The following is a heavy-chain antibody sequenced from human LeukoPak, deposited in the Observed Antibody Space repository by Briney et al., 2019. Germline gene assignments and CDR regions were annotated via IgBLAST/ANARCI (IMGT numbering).Heavy chain of an antibody. Sequence: GGSLRLSCAASGFTFSSYAMTWVRQAPGKGLEWVSSLSFNGESTYYADSVKGRFTISRDNSKNTLYLQMNSLRAEDTAVYYCAKDGPSYYYDSSGYYFDYWGQGTLVTVSS. CDR1: GFTFSSYA. CDR3: AKDGPSYYYDSSGYYFDY. V-gene: IGHV3-23*01. CDR2: LSFNGEST. D-gene: IGHD3-22*01. J-gene: IGHJ4*02.